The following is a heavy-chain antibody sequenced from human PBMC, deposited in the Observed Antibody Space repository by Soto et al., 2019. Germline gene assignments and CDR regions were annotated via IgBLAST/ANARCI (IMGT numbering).Heavy chain of an antibody. J-gene: IGHJ3*02. CDR2: ISAYNGNT. D-gene: IGHD3-22*01. CDR3: ARVYDSSKGGAFDI. V-gene: IGHV1-18*01. CDR1: GYTFTNYG. Sequence: QVQLVQSGAEVKKPGASVKVSCKASGYTFTNYGFTWVRQAPGQGLEWMGWISAYNGNTNYALKLQDRVTMTTGTSTSTAYMELRSLRSDDTAVYYCARVYDSSKGGAFDIWGQGTMVTVSS.